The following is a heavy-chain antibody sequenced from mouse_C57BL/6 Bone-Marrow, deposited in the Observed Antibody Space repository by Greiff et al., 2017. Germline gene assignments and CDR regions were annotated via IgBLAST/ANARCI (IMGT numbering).Heavy chain of an antibody. Sequence: QVHVKQSGAELARPGASVKLSCKASGYTFTSYGISWVKQRTGQGLEWIGEIYPRSGNTYYNEKFKGKATLTADKSSSTAYMELRSLTSEDSAVYFCARVNGSYWYFDVWGTGTTVTVSS. CDR3: ARVNGSYWYFDV. J-gene: IGHJ1*03. D-gene: IGHD1-1*01. CDR2: IYPRSGNT. V-gene: IGHV1-81*01. CDR1: GYTFTSYG.